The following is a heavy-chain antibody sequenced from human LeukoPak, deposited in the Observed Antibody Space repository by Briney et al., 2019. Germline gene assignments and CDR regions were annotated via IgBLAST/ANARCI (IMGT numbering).Heavy chain of an antibody. CDR1: GGTFSSYA. J-gene: IGHJ6*02. CDR3: AREFWGTMVRGAAMDV. D-gene: IGHD3-10*01. CDR2: IIPILGIA. Sequence: GASVKVSCKASGGTFSSYAISWVRQAPGQGLEWMGRIIPILGIANYAQRFKDRVTITADKSTSTAYMELSSLRSEDTAVYYCAREFWGTMVRGAAMDVWGQGTTVTVSS. V-gene: IGHV1-69*04.